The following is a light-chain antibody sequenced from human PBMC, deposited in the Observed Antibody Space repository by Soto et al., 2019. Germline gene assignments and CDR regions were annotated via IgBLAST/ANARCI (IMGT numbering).Light chain of an antibody. Sequence: QSVLTQPASVSGSPGQSITISCTRTSSDVGGYNYVSWYQQHPGKAPKLMIYDVSNRPSGVSNRFSGSKSGNTASLTISGLQAEDEADYYCSSYTSSSTVVFGGGTKVTV. J-gene: IGLJ2*01. V-gene: IGLV2-14*01. CDR2: DVS. CDR3: SSYTSSSTVV. CDR1: SSDVGGYNY.